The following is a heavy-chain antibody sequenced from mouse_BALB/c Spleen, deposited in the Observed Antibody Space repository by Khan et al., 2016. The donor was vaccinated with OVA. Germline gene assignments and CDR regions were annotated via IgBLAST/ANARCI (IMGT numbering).Heavy chain of an antibody. CDR3: ASYATSTYCDMDY. CDR1: GYTFTNYV. J-gene: IGHJ4*01. D-gene: IGHD1-1*01. Sequence: VQLQQSGPELVKPGASVKMFCKASGYTFTNYVMHWVKQKPGQDLEWIGYINPYNDGTKYIEKFKGKDTLTSDKSSSTVSMELSSLTSEDSAFYYCASYATSTYCDMDYSGQGTSVTVSS. V-gene: IGHV1S136*01. CDR2: INPYNDGT.